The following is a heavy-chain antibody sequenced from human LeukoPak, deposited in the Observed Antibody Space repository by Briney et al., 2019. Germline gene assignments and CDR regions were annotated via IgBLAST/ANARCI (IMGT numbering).Heavy chain of an antibody. D-gene: IGHD1-1*01. V-gene: IGHV4-31*03. Sequence: SQTLSLTCTVSGGSISSSGYYWRWIRQHPGKGLEWIGYIYYRGNTYYNPSLKSRVTISGDTSKNQSSLKLSSVTAADTAVYYCARAVESRWFDPWGQGTLVTVSS. J-gene: IGHJ5*02. CDR2: IYYRGNT. CDR1: GGSISSSGYY. CDR3: ARAVESRWFDP.